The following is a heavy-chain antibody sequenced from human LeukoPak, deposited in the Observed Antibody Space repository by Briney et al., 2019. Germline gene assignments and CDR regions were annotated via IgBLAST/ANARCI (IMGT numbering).Heavy chain of an antibody. J-gene: IGHJ4*02. CDR1: GFTFSSYE. CDR3: ARDGTYYYDSSGYGGDY. D-gene: IGHD3-22*01. CDR2: ISSSGSTI. Sequence: GGSLRLSCAASGFTFSSYEMNWVRQAPGKGLEWVSYISSSGSTIYYADSVKGRFTISRDNAKNSLYLQMNSLRAKDTAVYYCARDGTYYYDSSGYGGDYWGQGTLVTVSS. V-gene: IGHV3-48*03.